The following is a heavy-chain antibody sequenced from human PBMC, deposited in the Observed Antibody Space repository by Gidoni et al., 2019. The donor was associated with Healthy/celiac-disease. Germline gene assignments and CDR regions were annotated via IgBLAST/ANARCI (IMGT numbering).Heavy chain of an antibody. Sequence: QVQLQESGPGLVKPSETLSLTCTVSGGSFSSYYWSWIRQPPGKGLEWIGYIYYSGSTNYNPSLKSRVTISVDTSKNQFSLKLSSVTAADTAVYYCASLVGNYDSSGYYSDYWGQGTLVTVSS. V-gene: IGHV4-59*01. D-gene: IGHD3-22*01. CDR1: GGSFSSYY. CDR2: IYYSGST. J-gene: IGHJ4*02. CDR3: ASLVGNYDSSGYYSDY.